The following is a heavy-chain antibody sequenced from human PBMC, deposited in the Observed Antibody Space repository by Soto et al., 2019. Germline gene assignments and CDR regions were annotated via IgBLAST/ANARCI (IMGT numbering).Heavy chain of an antibody. CDR3: AKDYTIFGVDNWFDP. Sequence: GGSLRLSCAASGFTFDDYAMHWVRQAPGKGLEWVSAISGNGGSIDYADSVKGRFTISRDNAKNTLYLQMNSLRAEDTAVYYCAKDYTIFGVDNWFDPWGQGTLVTVSS. CDR1: GFTFDDYA. V-gene: IGHV3-23*01. CDR2: ISGNGGSI. J-gene: IGHJ5*02. D-gene: IGHD3-3*01.